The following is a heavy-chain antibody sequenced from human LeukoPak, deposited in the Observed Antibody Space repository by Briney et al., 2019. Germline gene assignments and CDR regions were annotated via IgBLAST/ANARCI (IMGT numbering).Heavy chain of an antibody. J-gene: IGHJ4*02. D-gene: IGHD3-16*01. CDR3: AREGGDY. V-gene: IGHV1-18*01. CDR1: GYTFLSYR. Sequence: GSVKVSCMASGYTFLSYRSSWVRQAPGQGLEWMGWISAYNGNTNYAQKLQGRVTMTTDTSTSTAYMELSSLRSEDTAVYYCAREGGDYWGQGTLVTVSS. CDR2: ISAYNGNT.